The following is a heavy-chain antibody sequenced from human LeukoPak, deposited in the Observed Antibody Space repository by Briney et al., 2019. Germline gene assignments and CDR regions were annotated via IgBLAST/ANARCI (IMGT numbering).Heavy chain of an antibody. V-gene: IGHV3-53*01. CDR3: ARTGLRDPTFFDY. J-gene: IGHJ4*02. CDR1: GFTVSSKH. CDR2: IYTGGST. Sequence: PGGSLRLSCAASGFTVSSKHMSWVRQAPGKGLEWVSVIYTGGSTYYADSVKGGFTISRDNSRNTVFLQMNSLSAEDTAVYYCARTGLRDPTFFDYWGQGILVTVSS. D-gene: IGHD2/OR15-2a*01.